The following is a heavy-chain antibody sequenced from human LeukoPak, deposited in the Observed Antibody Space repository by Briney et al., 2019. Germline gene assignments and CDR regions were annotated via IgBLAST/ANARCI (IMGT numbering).Heavy chain of an antibody. CDR3: ARDVAREFDY. J-gene: IGHJ4*02. Sequence: GASVKVSCKASGYIFISYYIHWVRQAPGQGLEWMGVINPSDGSTNYAQKYQDRVTMTRDTSTRTVYMQLSSLRSDDAAVYYCARDVAREFDYWGQRTLVTVSS. CDR1: GYIFISYY. CDR2: INPSDGST. V-gene: IGHV1-46*01.